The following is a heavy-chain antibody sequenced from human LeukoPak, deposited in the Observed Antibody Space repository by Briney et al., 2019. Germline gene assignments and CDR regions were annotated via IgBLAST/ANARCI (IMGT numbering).Heavy chain of an antibody. V-gene: IGHV3-30*01. CDR3: ARDRSQRAYSYGPDGE. CDR1: GFTFSNYA. D-gene: IGHD5-18*01. CDR2: ISSGGTYE. J-gene: IGHJ4*02. Sequence: PGGSLRLSCAASGFTFSNYAMHWVRQAPGKGLEWVSLISSGGTYEYYADSVKGRFTISRDNSKNTLYLQLNSLRAEDTAVYYCARDRSQRAYSYGPDGEWGQGTLVTVSS.